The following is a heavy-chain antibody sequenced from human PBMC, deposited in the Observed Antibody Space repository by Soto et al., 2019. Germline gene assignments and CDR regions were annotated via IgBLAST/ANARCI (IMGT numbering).Heavy chain of an antibody. CDR3: ARDTQYYYDSSGYDAFDI. CDR1: GGSVSSGSYY. Sequence: SETLSLTCTVSGGSVSSGSYYWSWIRQPPGKGLEWIGYIYYSGSTNYNPSLKSRVTISVDTSKNQFSLKLSSVAAADTAVYYCARDTQYYYDSSGYDAFDIWGQGTMVTVSS. CDR2: IYYSGST. D-gene: IGHD3-22*01. J-gene: IGHJ3*02. V-gene: IGHV4-61*01.